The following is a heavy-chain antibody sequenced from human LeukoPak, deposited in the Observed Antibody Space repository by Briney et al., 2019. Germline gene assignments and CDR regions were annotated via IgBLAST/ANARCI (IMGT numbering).Heavy chain of an antibody. Sequence: ASVKVSCKASGYTFTGYYMHWLRQAPGQGLEWMGWINPNSGGTNYALKFQGRVTMTRDTSISTAYMELSRLRSDDTAVYYCARGNDYGDYFDYWGQGTLVTVSS. D-gene: IGHD4-17*01. CDR3: ARGNDYGDYFDY. CDR2: INPNSGGT. V-gene: IGHV1-2*02. J-gene: IGHJ4*02. CDR1: GYTFTGYY.